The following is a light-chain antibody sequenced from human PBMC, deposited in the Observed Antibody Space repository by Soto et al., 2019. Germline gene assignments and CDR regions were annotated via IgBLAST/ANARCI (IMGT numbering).Light chain of an antibody. CDR2: DVS. CDR1: SSDVGGYDY. CDR3: NSYTSSTTVV. V-gene: IGLV2-14*03. J-gene: IGLJ2*01. Sequence: QSALTQPASVSGSPGQSITISCTGTSSDVGGYDYVSWYQQHPGKAPKLMIYDVSIRPSGISNRFSGSKSGNTASLTISGLQTEDEADYYCNSYTSSTTVVFGGGTKLTVL.